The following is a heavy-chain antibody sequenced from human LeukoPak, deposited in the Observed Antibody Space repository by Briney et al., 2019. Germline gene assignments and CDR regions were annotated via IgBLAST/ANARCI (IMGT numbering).Heavy chain of an antibody. CDR3: ARRLYSSSWYYFDY. V-gene: IGHV3-74*01. D-gene: IGHD6-13*01. Sequence: PGGSLRLSCAASGFTFSSYWMHWVRQAPGKGLVWVSRINSDGSSTNYADSVKSRFTISRDNAKNTLYLQMNSLRAEDTAVYYCARRLYSSSWYYFDYWGQGTLVTVSS. J-gene: IGHJ4*02. CDR1: GFTFSSYW. CDR2: INSDGSST.